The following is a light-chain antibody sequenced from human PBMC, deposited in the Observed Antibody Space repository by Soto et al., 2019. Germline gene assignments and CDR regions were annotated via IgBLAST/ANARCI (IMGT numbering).Light chain of an antibody. Sequence: QSVLTQPPSASGTPGQRIAISCAGSTSNIGNNSVYWYQFIPGQAPRLLISRDNQRPSGVPDRFSGSRSGTSASLAIRGLRSEDEADYHCASWDDSLSGSWVFGGGTELTVL. V-gene: IGLV1-47*01. CDR3: ASWDDSLSGSWV. CDR1: TSNIGNNS. J-gene: IGLJ3*02. CDR2: RDN.